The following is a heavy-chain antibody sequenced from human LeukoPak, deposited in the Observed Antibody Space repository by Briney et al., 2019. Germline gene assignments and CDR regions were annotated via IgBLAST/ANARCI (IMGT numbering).Heavy chain of an antibody. D-gene: IGHD3-22*01. V-gene: IGHV3-23*01. CDR2: ISGSGGDT. J-gene: IGHJ4*02. Sequence: GGSLRLSCAASGFTFSSQAMSWVRQAPGKGLEWVSSISGSGGDTYHADSVKGRFTISRDNSKNTLYLQMNSLRADDTAVFYCARHYYYDSSGYYVRPLDYWGQGTLVTVSS. CDR3: ARHYYYDSSGYYVRPLDY. CDR1: GFTFSSQA.